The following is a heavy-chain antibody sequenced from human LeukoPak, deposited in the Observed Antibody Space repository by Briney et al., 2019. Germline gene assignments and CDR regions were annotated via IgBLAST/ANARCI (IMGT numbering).Heavy chain of an antibody. J-gene: IGHJ4*02. CDR2: IYYSGST. D-gene: IGHD3-9*01. CDR1: GGSISSSSYY. Sequence: PSETLSLTCTVSGGSISSSSYYWGWIRQPPGKGLEWIGSIYYSGSTYYNPSLKSRVTISVDTSKNQFSLKLSSVTAADTAVYYCARRFYRRITIFGEAEYFDYWGQGTLVTVSS. V-gene: IGHV4-39*07. CDR3: ARRFYRRITIFGEAEYFDY.